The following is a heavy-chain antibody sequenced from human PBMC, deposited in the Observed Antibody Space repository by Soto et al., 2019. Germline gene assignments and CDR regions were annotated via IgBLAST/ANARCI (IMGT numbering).Heavy chain of an antibody. CDR2: ISSSDNII. Sequence: GGSLRLSCAASGFTFSYYYMSWIRQAPGKGLEWVSYISSSDNIIYYADSVKGRFTISRDNAKNSLYLQMNSLRAEDTAFYYCARDLGYYDSSGYFDYWGQGTLVTVSS. D-gene: IGHD3-22*01. J-gene: IGHJ4*02. CDR1: GFTFSYYY. CDR3: ARDLGYYDSSGYFDY. V-gene: IGHV3-11*01.